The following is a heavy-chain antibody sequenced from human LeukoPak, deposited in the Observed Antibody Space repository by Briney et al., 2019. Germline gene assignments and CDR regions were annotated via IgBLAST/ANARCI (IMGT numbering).Heavy chain of an antibody. J-gene: IGHJ4*02. Sequence: GGSLRLSCAASGFTFSSYWMSWVRQVPGKGLGWVASIKEDGSQKYYVDSVKGRFTISRDNAKNSLSLQMNSLRAEDTAVYYCARQMSPGSGWFRFYFDYWGQGTLVTVSS. D-gene: IGHD6-19*01. CDR2: IKEDGSQK. CDR3: ARQMSPGSGWFRFYFDY. V-gene: IGHV3-7*03. CDR1: GFTFSSYW.